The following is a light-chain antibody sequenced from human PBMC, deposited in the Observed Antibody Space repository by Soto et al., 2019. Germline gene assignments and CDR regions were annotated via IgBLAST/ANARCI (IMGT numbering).Light chain of an antibody. CDR1: RRVSSN. CDR2: DAS. V-gene: IGKV3-15*01. J-gene: IGKJ4*01. CDR3: QQYNNWPPLT. Sequence: IVMTQSPATLSVSPGERATLSCRASRRVSSNLAWYQQKPGQAPRLLIFDASTRATGIPARFSGSGSGTEFTLTISSLQSEDFAVYYCQQYNNWPPLTFGGGTKVVIK.